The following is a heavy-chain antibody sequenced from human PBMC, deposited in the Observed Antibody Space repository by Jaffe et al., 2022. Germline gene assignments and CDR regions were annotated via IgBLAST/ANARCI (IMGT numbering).Heavy chain of an antibody. CDR1: GFTFSSYG. CDR3: AKGVIGHWDLDY. V-gene: IGHV3-30*18. J-gene: IGHJ4*02. D-gene: IGHD1-26*01. CDR2: ISYDGSNK. Sequence: QVQLVESGGGVVQPGRSLRLSCAASGFTFSSYGMHWVRQAPGKGLEWVAVISYDGSNKYYADSVKGRFTISRDNSKNTLYLQMNSLRAEDTAVYYCAKGVIGHWDLDYWGQGTLVTVSS.